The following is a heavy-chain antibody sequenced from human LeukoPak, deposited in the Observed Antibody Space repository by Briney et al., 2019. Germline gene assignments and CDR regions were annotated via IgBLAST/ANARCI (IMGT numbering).Heavy chain of an antibody. Sequence: SVKVSCKASGGTFSSYAISWLRHAPRQGLESMGRIIPIFGTANYVQKFQGRVTITTDESTSTAYMELSSLRSEDTAVYYCARDMYGAGSFHYWGQGTLVTVSS. J-gene: IGHJ4*02. CDR1: GGTFSSYA. CDR2: IIPIFGTA. CDR3: ARDMYGAGSFHY. V-gene: IGHV1-69*05. D-gene: IGHD3-10*01.